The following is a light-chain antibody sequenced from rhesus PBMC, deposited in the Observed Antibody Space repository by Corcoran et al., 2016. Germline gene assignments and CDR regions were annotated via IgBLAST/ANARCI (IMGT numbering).Light chain of an antibody. CDR3: CSYTTSSTFV. J-gene: IGLJ6*01. CDR1: SSDVGGYNY. V-gene: IGLV2S7*01. Sequence: QSAPTQPPSVSGSPGQSVTISCTGTSSDVGGYNYVSWYQQHPGKAPKLMIYDVSERPSGVSDRFSGSKSGNTASLTISWLQAEDEADYYCCSYTTSSTFVFGSGTKLTVL. CDR2: DVS.